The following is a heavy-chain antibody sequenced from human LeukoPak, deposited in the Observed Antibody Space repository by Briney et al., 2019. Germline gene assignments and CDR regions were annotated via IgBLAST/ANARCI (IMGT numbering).Heavy chain of an antibody. D-gene: IGHD2-2*02. CDR2: IYHSGST. CDR3: ARFLPLYDAFDI. J-gene: IGHJ3*02. Sequence: SETLSLTCTVSGYSISSGYYWGWIRQPPGKGLEWIGSIYHSGSTNYNPSLKSRVTISVDTSKNQFSLKLSSVTAADTAVYYCARFLPLYDAFDIWGQGTMVTVSS. CDR1: GYSISSGYY. V-gene: IGHV4-38-2*02.